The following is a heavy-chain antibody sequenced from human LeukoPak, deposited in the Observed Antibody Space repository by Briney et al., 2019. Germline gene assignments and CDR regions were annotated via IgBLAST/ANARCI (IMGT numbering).Heavy chain of an antibody. CDR3: ARVAVSATGDAFDV. Sequence: GGSLRLSCAASGFTFSSYSMNWVRQAPGKGLEWVSSISSSSSYIYYADSVKGRFTISRDNAKNSLYLQMNSLRAEDTAVYYCARVAVSATGDAFDVWAKGQWSPSLQ. CDR1: GFTFSSYS. CDR2: ISSSSSYI. D-gene: IGHD5-12*01. J-gene: IGHJ3*01. V-gene: IGHV3-21*01.